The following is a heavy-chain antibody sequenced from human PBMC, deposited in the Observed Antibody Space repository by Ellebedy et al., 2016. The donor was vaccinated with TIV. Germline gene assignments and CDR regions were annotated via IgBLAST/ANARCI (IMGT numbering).Heavy chain of an antibody. D-gene: IGHD5-18*01. J-gene: IGHJ4*02. CDR2: IFYSGSA. CDR3: ARMDTLSWSFYFDL. Sequence: SETLSLXCTVSAGSIGSYYWTWIRQSPGKGLEWIGNIFYSGSANYNPSLKSRVTFSIDTSRKQFSLNLRSVIAADTAIYYCARMDTLSWSFYFDLWGQGRLVTVSS. V-gene: IGHV4-59*01. CDR1: AGSIGSYY.